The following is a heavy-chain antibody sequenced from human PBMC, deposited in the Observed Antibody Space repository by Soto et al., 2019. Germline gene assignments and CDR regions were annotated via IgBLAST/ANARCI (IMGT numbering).Heavy chain of an antibody. CDR1: GGSISSYY. J-gene: IGHJ6*02. Sequence: LSLTCTVSGGSISSYYWSWIRQPAGKGLEWIGRIYTSGSTNYNPSLKSRVTMSLVTSKNQFSLKLTSVTAADTALYYCARGNCSSPNCYSFSGYYGMDVWGQGTTVTVSS. D-gene: IGHD2-2*01. V-gene: IGHV4-4*07. CDR2: IYTSGST. CDR3: ARGNCSSPNCYSFSGYYGMDV.